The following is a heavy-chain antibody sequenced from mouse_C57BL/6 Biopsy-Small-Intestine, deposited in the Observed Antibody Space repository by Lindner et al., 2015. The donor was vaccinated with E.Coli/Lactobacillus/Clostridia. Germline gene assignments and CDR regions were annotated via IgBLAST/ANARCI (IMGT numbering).Heavy chain of an antibody. CDR1: GYAFTTHA. Sequence: VKVSCKASGYAFTTHAMHWVRQAPGQGLEWMGWINTNTGNPTYAQGFTGRFVFSLDTSVSTAYLQISSLKAEDTAAYYCAREEFNTGNDIWGQGTLVTVSS. CDR2: INTNTGNP. J-gene: IGHJ4*01. CDR3: AREEFNTGNDI. D-gene: IGHD4-1*01. V-gene: IGHV9-3*02.